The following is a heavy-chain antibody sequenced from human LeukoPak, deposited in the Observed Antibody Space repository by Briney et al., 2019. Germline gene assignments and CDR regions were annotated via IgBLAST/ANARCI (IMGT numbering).Heavy chain of an antibody. D-gene: IGHD4-17*01. CDR2: IKQDGSKK. Sequence: GGSLRLSCAASGFTFSSNWMTWVRQAPGKGLEWAANIKQDGSKKSYVDSVKGRFTISRDNAKNSLYLQMNSLRAEDTAIYYCTRVGYVDEGIDYWGQGTLVTVSS. J-gene: IGHJ4*02. V-gene: IGHV3-7*04. CDR1: GFTFSSNW. CDR3: TRVGYVDEGIDY.